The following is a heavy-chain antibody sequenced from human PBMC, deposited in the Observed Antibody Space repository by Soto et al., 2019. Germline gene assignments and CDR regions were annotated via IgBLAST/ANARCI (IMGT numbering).Heavy chain of an antibody. J-gene: IGHJ5*02. D-gene: IGHD2-21*01. CDR3: ASLSRLNWFDP. V-gene: IGHV4-59*07. Sequence: DTVSFIFPDSGVSISIYYGSWIRQPPGKGLEWIGYIYYSGSTNYNPSLKSRVTISVDTSKNQFSLKLSSVTAADTAVYYCASLSRLNWFDPWGQGTLVTVYS. CDR1: GVSISIYY. CDR2: IYYSGST.